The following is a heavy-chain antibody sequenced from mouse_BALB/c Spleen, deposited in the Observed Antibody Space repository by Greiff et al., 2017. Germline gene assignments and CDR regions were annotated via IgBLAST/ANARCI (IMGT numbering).Heavy chain of an antibody. J-gene: IGHJ4*01. CDR3: TRRREGPYAMDY. CDR1: GYTFTSYW. V-gene: IGHV1S22*01. Sequence: LKQPGSELVRPGASVKLSCKASGYTFTSYWMHWVKQRPGQGLEWIGNIYPGSGSTNYDEKFKSKATLTVDTSSSTAYMQLSSLTSEDSAVYYCTRRREGPYAMDYWGQGTSVTVSS. D-gene: IGHD3-3*01. CDR2: IYPGSGST.